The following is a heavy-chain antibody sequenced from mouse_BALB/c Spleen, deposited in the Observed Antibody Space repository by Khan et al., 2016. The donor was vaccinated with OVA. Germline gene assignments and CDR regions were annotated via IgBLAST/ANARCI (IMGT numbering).Heavy chain of an antibody. CDR3: ARGGGTAPFAY. Sequence: EVQLQESGGGLVQPGGSRKLSCAASGFTFSDYGMALVRQAPGKGPAWVAFISDLAYTFYYAVTVTGRFTLSRENAKNTLYLEMSSLRSGDTVMYYCARGGGTAPFAYWGQGTLVTVSA. CDR1: GFTFSDYG. D-gene: IGHD1-2*01. J-gene: IGHJ3*01. V-gene: IGHV5-15*02. CDR2: ISDLAYTF.